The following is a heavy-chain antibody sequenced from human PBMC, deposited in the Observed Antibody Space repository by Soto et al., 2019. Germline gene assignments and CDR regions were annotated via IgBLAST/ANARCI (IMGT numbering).Heavy chain of an antibody. CDR1: GGSISSNY. D-gene: IGHD6-13*01. CDR3: ARYRREAVAGYTLDN. V-gene: IGHV4-59*01. CDR2: VYNSGST. Sequence: SETLSLTCTVSGGSISSNYWTWIRQPPGKGLEWIGYVYNSGSTNYNPSLKSRVTISEDTSKSQFSLKVNSMTAADMAVYYCARYRREAVAGYTLDNWGQGILVTVSS. J-gene: IGHJ4*02.